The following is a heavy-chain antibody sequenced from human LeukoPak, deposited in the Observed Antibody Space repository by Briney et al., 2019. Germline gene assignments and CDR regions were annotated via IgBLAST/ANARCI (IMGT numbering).Heavy chain of an antibody. D-gene: IGHD3-16*01. J-gene: IGHJ6*03. CDR3: AKGLPTTPNYYYYMDV. CDR2: ISGSGGST. CDR1: GFTFSSYA. Sequence: GGSLRLSCAAPGFTFSSYAMSWVRQAPGKGLEWVSAISGSGGSTYYADSVKGRFTISRDNSKNTLYLQMNSLRAEDTAVYYCAKGLPTTPNYYYYMDVWGKGTTVTVSS. V-gene: IGHV3-23*01.